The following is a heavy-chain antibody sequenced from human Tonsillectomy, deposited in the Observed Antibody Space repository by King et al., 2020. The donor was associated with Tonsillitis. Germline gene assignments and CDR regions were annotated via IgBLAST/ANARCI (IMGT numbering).Heavy chain of an antibody. CDR3: AKDRFSRTRGYMDV. V-gene: IGHV3-30*18. D-gene: IGHD2-2*01. CDR1: GFTFSSYG. Sequence: VQLVESGGGVVQPGRSLRLSCAASGFTFSSYGMHWVRQAPGKGLEWVAVISYDGSNKYYADSVKGRFTISRDNSKNTLYLLMNSLRAEDTAVYYCAKDRFSRTRGYMDVWGKGTTVTVSS. J-gene: IGHJ6*03. CDR2: ISYDGSNK.